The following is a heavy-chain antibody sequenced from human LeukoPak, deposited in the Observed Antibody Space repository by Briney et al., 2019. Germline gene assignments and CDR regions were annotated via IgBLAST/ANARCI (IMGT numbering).Heavy chain of an antibody. D-gene: IGHD3-22*01. CDR1: GGSFSGYY. Sequence: SETLSLTCAVYGGSFSGYYWSWIRQPPGKGLEWIGEINHSGSTNYNPPLKSRVTISVDTSKNQFSLKLSSVTAADTAVYYCARARIVVVFDRSGRKNYYYYYGMDVWGQGTTVTVSS. CDR3: ARARIVVVFDRSGRKNYYYYYGMDV. CDR2: INHSGST. V-gene: IGHV4-34*01. J-gene: IGHJ6*02.